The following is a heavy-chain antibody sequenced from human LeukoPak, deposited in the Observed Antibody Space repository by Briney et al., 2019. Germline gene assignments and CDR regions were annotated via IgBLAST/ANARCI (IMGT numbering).Heavy chain of an antibody. Sequence: GGSLRLSCSASGFTFSTYAMIWVRQAPGKGLEWASAISGTGGSTYYADSVKGRFTISRDNSKNTLYLQMNSLRAEDTAVYYCAKGFGDYYYYYMDVWGKGTTVTVSS. CDR3: AKGFGDYYYYYMDV. V-gene: IGHV3-23*01. D-gene: IGHD3-16*01. CDR1: GFTFSTYA. CDR2: ISGTGGST. J-gene: IGHJ6*03.